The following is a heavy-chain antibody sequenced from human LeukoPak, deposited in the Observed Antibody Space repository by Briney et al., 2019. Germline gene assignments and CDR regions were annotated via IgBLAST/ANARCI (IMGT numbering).Heavy chain of an antibody. D-gene: IGHD6-13*01. J-gene: IGHJ4*02. CDR3: ARGIAAAVWGTPKLVFRQLYYFDY. CDR2: INHSGST. CDR1: GGSFSGYY. Sequence: KPSETLSLTCAVYGGSFSGYYWSWIRQPPGKGLEWIGEINHSGSTNYNPSLKSRVTISVDTSKNQFSLKLSSVTAADTAVYYCARGIAAAVWGTPKLVFRQLYYFDYWGQGTLVTVSS. V-gene: IGHV4-34*01.